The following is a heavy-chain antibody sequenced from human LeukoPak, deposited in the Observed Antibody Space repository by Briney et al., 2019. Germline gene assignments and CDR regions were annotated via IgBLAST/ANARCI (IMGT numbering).Heavy chain of an antibody. D-gene: IGHD5-18*01. CDR1: GGSFSGSY. Sequence: LTCAVYGGSFSGSYCSSIRQAPGKWLECVSYISSRRNTIYYSDSVNGRLTTSRDNDKNSLYLQMNSLRDEDTAVYYCARGWIQLWGTFDYWGQGSLVTVSS. J-gene: IGHJ4*02. V-gene: IGHV3-11*04. CDR3: ARGWIQLWGTFDY. CDR2: ISSRRNTI.